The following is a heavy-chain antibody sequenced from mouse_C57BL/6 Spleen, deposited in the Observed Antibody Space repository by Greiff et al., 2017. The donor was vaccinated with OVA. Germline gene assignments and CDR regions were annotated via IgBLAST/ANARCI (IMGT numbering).Heavy chain of an antibody. CDR1: GYAFSSSW. Sequence: QVQLQQSGPELVKPGASVKISCKASGYAFSSSWMNWVKQRPGKGLEWIGRIYPGDGDTNYNGKFKGKATLTADKSSRTAYMQISSLTSEDSAVYFCARNYGPFDYWGQGTTLTVSS. J-gene: IGHJ2*01. CDR2: IYPGDGDT. D-gene: IGHD1-1*01. V-gene: IGHV1-82*01. CDR3: ARNYGPFDY.